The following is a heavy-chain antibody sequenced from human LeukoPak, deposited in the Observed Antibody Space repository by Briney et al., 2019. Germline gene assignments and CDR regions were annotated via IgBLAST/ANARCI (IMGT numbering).Heavy chain of an antibody. Sequence: PGGSLRLSCAASGFTFSSYGMHWVRQAPGKGLEWVSYISSSSSTIYYADSVKGRFTISRDNAKNSLYLQMNSLRAEDTAVYYCARDRTLRPRDYYYGMDVWGQGTTVTVSS. D-gene: IGHD1-14*01. V-gene: IGHV3-48*01. CDR1: GFTFSSYG. J-gene: IGHJ6*02. CDR2: ISSSSSTI. CDR3: ARDRTLRPRDYYYGMDV.